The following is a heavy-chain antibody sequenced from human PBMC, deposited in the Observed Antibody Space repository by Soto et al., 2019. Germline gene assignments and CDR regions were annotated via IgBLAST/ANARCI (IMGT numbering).Heavy chain of an antibody. CDR3: ARDRDYGGNYYYYGMDV. CDR2: MYHSGST. J-gene: IGHJ6*02. Sequence: SETLSLTCAVSGGSISSGGYSWSWIRQPPGKGLEWIGYMYHSGSTYYNPSLKSRVTISIDRSKNQFSLKLSSVTAADTAVHYCARDRDYGGNYYYYGMDVWGQGTTVTVSS. D-gene: IGHD4-17*01. V-gene: IGHV4-30-2*01. CDR1: GGSISSGGYS.